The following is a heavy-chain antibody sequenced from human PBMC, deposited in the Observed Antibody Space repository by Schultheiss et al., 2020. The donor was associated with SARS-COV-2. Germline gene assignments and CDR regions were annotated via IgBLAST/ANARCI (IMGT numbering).Heavy chain of an antibody. J-gene: IGHJ4*02. D-gene: IGHD3-22*01. CDR3: ARGHSSGYYNYFDY. CDR2: ISYDGSKK. V-gene: IGHV3-30*03. Sequence: GGSLRLSCAASGFDLRVYAMTWVRQAPGKGLEWVAVISYDGSKKFYADSVEGRFTMSRDNSKNTLYLQMNSLSAEDTAVYYCARGHSSGYYNYFDYWGQGTLVTVSS. CDR1: GFDLRVYA.